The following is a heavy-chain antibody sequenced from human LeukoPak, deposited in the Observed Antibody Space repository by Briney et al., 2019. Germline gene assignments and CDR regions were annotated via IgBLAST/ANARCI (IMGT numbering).Heavy chain of an antibody. Sequence: SETLSLTCAVYGGSFSGYYWSWIRQPPGKGLEWIGEINHSGSASYNPSLKSRITISVDTSKNQFSLKLSSVTAADTAVYYCARGDVESDYWSTRFFDSWGQGTLVAV. D-gene: IGHD2-8*02. CDR2: INHSGSA. CDR1: GGSFSGYY. CDR3: ARGDVESDYWSTRFFDS. J-gene: IGHJ4*02. V-gene: IGHV4-34*01.